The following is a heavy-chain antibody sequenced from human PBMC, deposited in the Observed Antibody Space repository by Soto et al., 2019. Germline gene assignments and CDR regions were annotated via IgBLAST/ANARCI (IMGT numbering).Heavy chain of an antibody. V-gene: IGHV3-30-3*01. CDR2: ISYDGSNK. D-gene: IGHD2-8*01. Sequence: QVQLVESGGGVVQPGRSLRLSCAASGFTFSSYAMHWVRQAPGKGLEWVAVISYDGSNKYYADSVKGRFTISRDNSKNTLYLQMNSLRAEDTAVYYCAREKWHGFDYWGQGTLVTVSS. J-gene: IGHJ4*02. CDR1: GFTFSSYA. CDR3: AREKWHGFDY.